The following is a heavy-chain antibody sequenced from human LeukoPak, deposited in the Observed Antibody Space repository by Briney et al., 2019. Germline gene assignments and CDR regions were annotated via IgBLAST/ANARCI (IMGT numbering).Heavy chain of an antibody. CDR3: AKDRVYVPKYFDY. D-gene: IGHD2-8*01. Sequence: ASVKVSCKASGGTFSSYAISWVRQAPGQGLEWMGRIIPILGIANYAQKFQGRVTITADKSTSTAYMELSSLRSEDTAVYYCAKDRVYVPKYFDYWGQGTLVTVSS. J-gene: IGHJ4*02. CDR2: IIPILGIA. CDR1: GGTFSSYA. V-gene: IGHV1-69*04.